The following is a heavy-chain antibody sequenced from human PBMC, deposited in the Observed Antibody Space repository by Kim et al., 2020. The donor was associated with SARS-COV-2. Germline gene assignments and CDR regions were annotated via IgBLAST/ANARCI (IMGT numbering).Heavy chain of an antibody. CDR1: GYTFTSYD. D-gene: IGHD3-10*01. CDR3: ARGFRGLGSYYPTGFDP. V-gene: IGHV1-8*01. J-gene: IGHJ5*02. Sequence: ASVKVSCKASGYTFTSYDINWVRQATGQGLEWMGWMNPNSGNTGYAQKFQGRVTMTRNTSISTAYMELSSLRSEDTAVYYCARGFRGLGSYYPTGFDPWGQGTLVTVSS. CDR2: MNPNSGNT.